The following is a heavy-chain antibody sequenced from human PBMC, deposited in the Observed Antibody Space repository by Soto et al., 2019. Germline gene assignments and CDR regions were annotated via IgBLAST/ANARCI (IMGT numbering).Heavy chain of an antibody. CDR1: GFTFSSYA. J-gene: IGHJ4*02. Sequence: GGSLRLSCAASGFTFSSYAMSWVRQAPGKGLEWVSAISGSGGSTYYADSVKGRFTISRDNSKNTLYLQMNSLRAEDTAVYYCARGDSSSWYAFDYWGQGTLVTVSS. CDR2: ISGSGGST. CDR3: ARGDSSSWYAFDY. D-gene: IGHD6-13*01. V-gene: IGHV3-23*01.